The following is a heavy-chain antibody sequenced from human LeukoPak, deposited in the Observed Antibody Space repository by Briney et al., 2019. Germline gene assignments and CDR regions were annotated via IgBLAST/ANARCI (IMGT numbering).Heavy chain of an antibody. Sequence: GGSLRLSCAASGFIVSSHYMNWVRQAPGKGPEWVSTIYGRDCTYYTDSGRGRFTLSRNNSKNTMLLQMNSLRDEDTAVYWCARDGDCSGSGSPDYWGQGTLVTVSS. D-gene: IGHD3-10*01. CDR1: GFIVSSHY. CDR3: ARDGDCSGSGSPDY. J-gene: IGHJ4*02. CDR2: IYGRDCT. V-gene: IGHV3-66*01.